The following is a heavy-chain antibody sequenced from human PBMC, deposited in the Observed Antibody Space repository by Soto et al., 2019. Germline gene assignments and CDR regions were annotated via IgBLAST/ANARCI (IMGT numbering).Heavy chain of an antibody. CDR3: ATDSATSYFGMDA. CDR1: GGSFTGNY. V-gene: IGHV4-34*01. D-gene: IGHD1-26*01. CDR2: VNDSGST. Sequence: PSETLSLTCAVYGGSFTGNYRSWIRQPPGKGLEWIGEVNDSGSTNFNPSLKSRVTISVDTSKKQFTLKLTSVTAADTAVYYCATDSATSYFGMDAWGHGTTVTVSS. J-gene: IGHJ6*02.